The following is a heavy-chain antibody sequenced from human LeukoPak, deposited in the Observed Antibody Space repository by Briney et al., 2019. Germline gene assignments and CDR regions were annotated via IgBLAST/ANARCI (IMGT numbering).Heavy chain of an antibody. Sequence: PGGSLRLSCAASGFTFSDYYMSWIRQAPGKGLEWVSYIRSSSSHTNYADSVKGRFTISRDNAKNSLYLQMNSLRAEDTAVYYCARDLRGSGSSSDSNWFDHWGQGTLVTVSS. D-gene: IGHD3-10*01. V-gene: IGHV3-11*05. CDR2: IRSSSSHT. CDR1: GFTFSDYY. J-gene: IGHJ5*02. CDR3: ARDLRGSGSSSDSNWFDH.